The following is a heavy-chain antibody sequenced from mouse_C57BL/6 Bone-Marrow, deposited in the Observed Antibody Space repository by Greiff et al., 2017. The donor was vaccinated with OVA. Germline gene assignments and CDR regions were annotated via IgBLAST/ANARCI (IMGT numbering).Heavy chain of an antibody. CDR3: ARSGLYYGSSPFAY. CDR2: IYPRSGNT. V-gene: IGHV1-81*01. CDR1: GYTFTSYG. D-gene: IGHD1-1*01. Sequence: VKLQESGAELARPGASVKLSCTASGYTFTSYGISWVKQRTGQGLEWIGEIYPRSGNTYYNEKFKGKATLTADKSSSTAYMELRSLTSEDSAVYFCARSGLYYGSSPFAYWGQGTLVTVSA. J-gene: IGHJ3*01.